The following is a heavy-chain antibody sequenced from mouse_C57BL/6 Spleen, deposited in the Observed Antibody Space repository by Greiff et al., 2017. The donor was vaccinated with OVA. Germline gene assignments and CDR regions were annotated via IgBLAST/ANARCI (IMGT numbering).Heavy chain of an antibody. CDR3: AGLYYGSSRRYFDV. J-gene: IGHJ1*03. Sequence: QVQLQQPGAELVRPGSSVKLSCKASGYTFTSYWMDWVKQRPGQGLEWIGNIYPSDSETHYNQKFKDKATLTVDKSSSTAYMQLISRTSEDAAVYYCAGLYYGSSRRYFDVWGTGTTVTVSS. D-gene: IGHD1-1*01. CDR1: GYTFTSYW. V-gene: IGHV1-61*01. CDR2: IYPSDSET.